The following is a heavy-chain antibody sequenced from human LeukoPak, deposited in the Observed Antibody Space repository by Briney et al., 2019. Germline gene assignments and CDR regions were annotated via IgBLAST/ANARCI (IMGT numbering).Heavy chain of an antibody. CDR1: GFTFSDYY. CDR3: ARDYDSSPIFDY. D-gene: IGHD3-22*01. Sequence: PGGSLRLSCAASGFTFSDYYMSWIRQAPGKGLEWVSYISSSGSTIYYADSVKGRFTISRDNAKNSLYLQTNSLRAEDTAVYYCARDYDSSPIFDYWGQGTLVTVSS. V-gene: IGHV3-11*04. CDR2: ISSSGSTI. J-gene: IGHJ4*02.